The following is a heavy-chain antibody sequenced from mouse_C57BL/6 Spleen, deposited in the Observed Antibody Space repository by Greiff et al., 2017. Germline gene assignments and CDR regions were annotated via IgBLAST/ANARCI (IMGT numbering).Heavy chain of an antibody. CDR3: ARAYLYYFDY. V-gene: IGHV1-72*01. J-gene: IGHJ2*01. D-gene: IGHD2-10*01. Sequence: KQSCQASGYPFTSYWMPWVKQRPGRGLEWIGRIDPNSGGTKYNEKFKSKATLTVDKPSSTSYMQLSSLTSEDSAVYYCARAYLYYFDYWGQGTTLTVSS. CDR1: GYPFTSYW. CDR2: IDPNSGGT.